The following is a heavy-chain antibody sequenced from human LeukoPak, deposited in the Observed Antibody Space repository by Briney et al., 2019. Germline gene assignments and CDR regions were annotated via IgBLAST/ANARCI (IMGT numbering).Heavy chain of an antibody. CDR2: MNGDGRDT. D-gene: IGHD1-14*01. CDR3: VKAGQGYMDV. J-gene: IGHJ6*03. V-gene: IGHV3-74*01. Sequence: GGSLRLSCSASGFTFSTSWMHWVRQAPGKGLVWVSIMNGDGRDTRYADSVKGRFTISRDNAKNTLHLQMNSLRADDTAMYYCVKAGQGYMDVWGKGTTVIVSS. CDR1: GFTFSTSW.